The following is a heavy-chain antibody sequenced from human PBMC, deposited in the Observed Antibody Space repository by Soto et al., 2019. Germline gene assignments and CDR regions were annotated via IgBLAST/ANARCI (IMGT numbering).Heavy chain of an antibody. J-gene: IGHJ4*02. CDR3: AHDDVGQQGFDY. CDR1: GFSLSTSGVG. CDR2: IYWDDDK. Sequence: QITLKESGPTLVKPTQTLTLTCTFSGFSLSTSGVGVGWIRQPPGKALEWLALIYWDDDKRYSPSLKSRLTSTKDASKHPVVLTMTNMDPVDSATYYCAHDDVGQQGFDYWGQGTLVTVSS. D-gene: IGHD1-1*01. V-gene: IGHV2-5*02.